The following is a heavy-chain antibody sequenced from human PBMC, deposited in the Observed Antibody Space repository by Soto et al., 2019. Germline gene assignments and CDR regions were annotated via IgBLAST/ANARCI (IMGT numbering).Heavy chain of an antibody. CDR2: ISYDGSNK. J-gene: IGHJ6*02. CDR1: GFTFSSYG. V-gene: IGHV3-30*18. Sequence: GGSLRLSCAASGFTFSSYGMHWVRQAPGKGLEWVAVISYDGSNKYYADSVRGRFTISRDNSKNTLYLQMNSLRAEDTAVYYCAKDREATRRYYYYRMDVWGQGTTVTVSS. CDR3: AKDREATRRYYYYRMDV.